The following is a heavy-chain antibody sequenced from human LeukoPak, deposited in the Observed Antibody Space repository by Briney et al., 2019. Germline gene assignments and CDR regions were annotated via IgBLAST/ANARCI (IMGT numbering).Heavy chain of an antibody. J-gene: IGHJ4*02. Sequence: ASVKVSCKASGYTFTSYDINWVRQATGQGLEWMGWMNPNSGNTGYAQKFQGRVTMTRNTSISTAYMELSSLRSEDTAMYYCARENLRLGELSPPYFDYWGQGTLVTVSS. CDR3: ARENLRLGELSPPYFDY. D-gene: IGHD3-16*02. V-gene: IGHV1-8*01. CDR1: GYTFTSYD. CDR2: MNPNSGNT.